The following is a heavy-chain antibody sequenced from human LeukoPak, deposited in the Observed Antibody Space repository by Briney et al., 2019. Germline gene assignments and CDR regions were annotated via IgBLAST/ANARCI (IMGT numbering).Heavy chain of an antibody. D-gene: IGHD2-2*02. J-gene: IGHJ6*03. Sequence: GVLRLSCAASGFTFSSYGMHWVRQAPGKGLEWVAFIRYDGSNKYYADSVKGRFTISRDNSKNTLYLQMNSLRAEDTAVYYCAKDWLGYCSSTSCYTEGPYYYYMDVWGKGTTVTVSS. V-gene: IGHV3-30*02. CDR3: AKDWLGYCSSTSCYTEGPYYYYMDV. CDR1: GFTFSSYG. CDR2: IRYDGSNK.